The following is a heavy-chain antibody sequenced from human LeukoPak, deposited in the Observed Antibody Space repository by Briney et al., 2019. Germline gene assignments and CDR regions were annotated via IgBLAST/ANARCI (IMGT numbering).Heavy chain of an antibody. Sequence: SETLSLTCTVSGGSIHTYYWTWIRQPAGKGLEWIGRIYTTGSANYNPSLGSRVTMSVDTSKNQFSLKLRSVTAADTAVYYCAKDPGPWDYWGQGTLVTVSS. CDR1: GGSIHTYY. J-gene: IGHJ4*02. CDR2: IYTTGSA. CDR3: AKDPGPWDY. V-gene: IGHV4-4*07.